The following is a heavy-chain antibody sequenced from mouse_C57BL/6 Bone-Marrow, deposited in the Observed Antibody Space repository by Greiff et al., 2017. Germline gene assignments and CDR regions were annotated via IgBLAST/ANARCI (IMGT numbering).Heavy chain of an antibody. V-gene: IGHV1-55*01. D-gene: IGHD1-1*02. CDR3: AKERSVGFAY. J-gene: IGHJ3*01. Sequence: VQLPQPGAELVKPGASVKMSCKASCYTFTSYWITWVKPRPGQGLEWIGDIYPGSGSTNYNEKFKSKATLTVDTSSSTAYMQRSSLTSEDSAVYYCAKERSVGFAYWGQGTLVTVSA. CDR1: CYTFTSYW. CDR2: IYPGSGST.